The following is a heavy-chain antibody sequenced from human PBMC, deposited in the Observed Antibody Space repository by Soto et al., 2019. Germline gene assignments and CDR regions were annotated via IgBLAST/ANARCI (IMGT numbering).Heavy chain of an antibody. J-gene: IGHJ4*02. V-gene: IGHV4-34*01. CDR3: ARESIAARLFSSY. CDR2: INHSGST. Sequence: SETLSLTCPVYGGSFTGYYWSWIRQPPGKGLEWIGEINHSGSTNYNPSIKSRVTISVDTSKNQFSLKLRSVTAADTAVYYCARESIAARLFSSYWGQGTLVTV. CDR1: GGSFTGYY. D-gene: IGHD6-6*01.